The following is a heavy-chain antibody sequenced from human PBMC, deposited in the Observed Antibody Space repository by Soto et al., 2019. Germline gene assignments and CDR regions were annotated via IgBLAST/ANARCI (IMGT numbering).Heavy chain of an antibody. D-gene: IGHD6-6*01. J-gene: IGHJ4*02. Sequence: QVQLVQSGAEVKKPGASVKVSCKASGYTFTSYYMHWVRQAPGQGLEWMAIINPTDGSTRYAQKFQGRVSVTRDTSTSTVYMDLSSLRSEDTAVYYCARDEAISSSFEYWGQGTLVTVSS. CDR3: ARDEAISSSFEY. CDR1: GYTFTSYY. V-gene: IGHV1-46*01. CDR2: INPTDGST.